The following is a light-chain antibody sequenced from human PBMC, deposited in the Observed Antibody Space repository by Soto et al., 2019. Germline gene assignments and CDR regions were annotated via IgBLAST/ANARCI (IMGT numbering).Light chain of an antibody. CDR3: QQYYSTPLT. CDR2: WAS. Sequence: DIVMTQSPDSLAVSLGERATINCKSSQSVLHSSNNKNFLAWYQQKPGQPPKLLIYWASTRESGVPDRFSGSGSGTDFTLTISRLQAEDVSLYYCQQYYSTPLTFGGGTKVEIK. CDR1: QSVLHSSNNKNF. J-gene: IGKJ4*01. V-gene: IGKV4-1*01.